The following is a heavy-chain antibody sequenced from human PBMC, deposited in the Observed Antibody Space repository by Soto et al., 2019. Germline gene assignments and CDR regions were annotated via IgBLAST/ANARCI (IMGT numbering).Heavy chain of an antibody. D-gene: IGHD2-21*02. CDR3: ARGLLAYCGGDCALFDS. Sequence: SETLSLTCTVSGGSISSSSYFWGWIRQPPGKGLERIGSIYYSGSTYYNPSLKSRVTVSVDTSKNQFSLKVGSVTAADTAVYYCARGLLAYCGGDCALFDSWGQGIMVTVSS. V-gene: IGHV4-39*07. J-gene: IGHJ4*02. CDR1: GGSISSSSYF. CDR2: IYYSGST.